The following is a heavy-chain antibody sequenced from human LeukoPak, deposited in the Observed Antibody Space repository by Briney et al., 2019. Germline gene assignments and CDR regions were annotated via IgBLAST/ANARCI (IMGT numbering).Heavy chain of an antibody. J-gene: IGHJ6*02. Sequence: GGSLRLSCAASGFTFSSYAMSWVRQAPGKGLEWVSAISGSGGSTYYADSVKGRFTISRDNSKNTLYLQMNSLRAEDTAVYYRATTAAGNPRYYYYYGMDVWGQGTTVTVSS. V-gene: IGHV3-23*01. CDR1: GFTFSSYA. D-gene: IGHD6-13*01. CDR3: ATTAAGNPRYYYYYGMDV. CDR2: ISGSGGST.